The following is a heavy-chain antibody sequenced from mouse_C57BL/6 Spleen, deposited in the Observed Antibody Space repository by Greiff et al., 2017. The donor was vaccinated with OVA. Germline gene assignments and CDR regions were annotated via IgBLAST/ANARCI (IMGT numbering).Heavy chain of an antibody. Sequence: QVQLQQSGAELVKPGASVKLSCKASGYTFTSYWMHWVKQRPGRGLEWIGRIDPNSGGTKYNEKFKSKATLTVDKPSSTAYMQLSSLTSEDSAVYYCARTSPYYSNPDYAMDYWGQGTSVTVSS. CDR3: ARTSPYYSNPDYAMDY. D-gene: IGHD2-5*01. V-gene: IGHV1-72*01. J-gene: IGHJ4*01. CDR2: IDPNSGGT. CDR1: GYTFTSYW.